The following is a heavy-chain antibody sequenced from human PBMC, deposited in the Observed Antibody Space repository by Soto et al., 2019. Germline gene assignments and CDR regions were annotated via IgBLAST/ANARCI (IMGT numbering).Heavy chain of an antibody. Sequence: GGSLRLSCAASGFTFSSYAMSWVRQAPGKGLEWVSAVSGSGGSRYYADSVKGRFTISRDNSKNTLYLKMNSLRAEDTAVYYCAKDLGPYGSGSYYDYWGQGTLVTVSS. CDR3: AKDLGPYGSGSYYDY. CDR1: GFTFSSYA. CDR2: VSGSGGSR. D-gene: IGHD3-10*01. J-gene: IGHJ4*02. V-gene: IGHV3-23*01.